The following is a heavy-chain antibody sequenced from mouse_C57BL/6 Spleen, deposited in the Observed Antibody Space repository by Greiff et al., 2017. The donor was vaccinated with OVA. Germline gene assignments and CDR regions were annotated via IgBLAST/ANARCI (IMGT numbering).Heavy chain of an antibody. V-gene: IGHV1-53*01. CDR1: GSTFTSYW. CDR2: LNPGNGGT. Sequence: QVQLQQPGTELVKPGASVKLSCKASGSTFTSYWMHWVKQSPDHGLGWIGNLNPGNGGTNYNEKFKRKATLTVDKSSSTAYMQLISLTSEDSAVYYCARSPGGYYAMDYWGQGTSVTVAS. D-gene: IGHD4-1*01. CDR3: ARSPGGYYAMDY. J-gene: IGHJ4*01.